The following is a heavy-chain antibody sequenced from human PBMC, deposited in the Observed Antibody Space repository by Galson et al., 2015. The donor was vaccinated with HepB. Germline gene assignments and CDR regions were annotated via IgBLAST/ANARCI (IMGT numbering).Heavy chain of an antibody. D-gene: IGHD5-18*01. CDR1: GYTFTSYY. Sequence: SVKVSCKASGYTFTSYYMHWVRQAPGQGLEWMGIINPSGGSTSYAQKFQGRVTMTRDTSTSTVYMELSSLRSEDTAVYYCARDRGRGTAMVGSQDYWGQGTLVTVSS. CDR3: ARDRGRGTAMVGSQDY. V-gene: IGHV1-46*03. CDR2: INPSGGST. J-gene: IGHJ4*02.